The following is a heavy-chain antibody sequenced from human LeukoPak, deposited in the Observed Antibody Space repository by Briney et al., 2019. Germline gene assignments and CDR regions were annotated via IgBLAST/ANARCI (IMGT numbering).Heavy chain of an antibody. CDR2: IRGDWHDT. Sequence: GGSLRLSCTASGFRFSDFWMHWVRQAPGKGLEWVSRIRGDWHDTTYADSVKGRFAISRDNAQNTLYLQMNSLRVEDAAVYYCASDRVLGSGSLDNWGQGTLVTVSS. J-gene: IGHJ4*02. CDR1: GFRFSDFW. D-gene: IGHD3-10*01. CDR3: ASDRVLGSGSLDN. V-gene: IGHV3-74*01.